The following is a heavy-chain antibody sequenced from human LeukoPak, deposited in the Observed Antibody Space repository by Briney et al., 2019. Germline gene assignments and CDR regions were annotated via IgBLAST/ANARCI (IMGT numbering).Heavy chain of an antibody. Sequence: GGSLRLSCAASGFTFSSYAMHWVRQAPGKGLEWVAVISYDGSNKYYADSVKGRFTISRDNSKNTLYLQMNSLRAEDTAVYYCAKDRYYYGSGRKGWFDPWGQGTLVTVSS. CDR2: ISYDGSNK. CDR3: AKDRYYYGSGRKGWFDP. CDR1: GFTFSSYA. V-gene: IGHV3-30-3*01. J-gene: IGHJ5*02. D-gene: IGHD3-10*01.